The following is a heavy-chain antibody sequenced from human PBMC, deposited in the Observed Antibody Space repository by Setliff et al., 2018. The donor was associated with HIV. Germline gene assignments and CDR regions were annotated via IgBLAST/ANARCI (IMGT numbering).Heavy chain of an antibody. D-gene: IGHD2-21*02. J-gene: IGHJ5*02. CDR2: INHDRTT. V-gene: IGHV4-34*01. CDR3: ARHDCGGNCDINWFDP. CDR1: GGSFSGYY. Sequence: PSETLSLTCAVYGGSFSGYYWSWIRQPPGKGLEWIGEINHDRTTNYNPSLKSRVTISVDTSKNQFSLTLNSVTAADTAVYYCARHDCGGNCDINWFDPWGQGTLVTVSS.